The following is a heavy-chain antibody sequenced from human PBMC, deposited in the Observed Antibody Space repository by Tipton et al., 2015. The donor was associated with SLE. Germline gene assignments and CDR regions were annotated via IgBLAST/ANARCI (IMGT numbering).Heavy chain of an antibody. D-gene: IGHD1-26*01. V-gene: IGHV3-74*01. J-gene: IGHJ4*02. CDR1: GFTFSSYW. CDR3: ARDRSGCRGALFGY. CDR2: INSDGGST. Sequence: SLRLSCAASGFTFSSYWMHWVRQAPGKGLVWVSRINSDGGSTSYADSVKGRFTIPRDNAKNTLYLQMNSLRAEDTAVYYCARDRSGCRGALFGYWGQGTLVPGSS.